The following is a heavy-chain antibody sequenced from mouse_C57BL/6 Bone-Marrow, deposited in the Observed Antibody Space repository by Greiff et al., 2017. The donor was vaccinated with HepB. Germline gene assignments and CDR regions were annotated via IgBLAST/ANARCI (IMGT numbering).Heavy chain of an antibody. CDR3: ARVTYYYGSSPWFAY. CDR2: IYPRDGST. V-gene: IGHV1-85*01. J-gene: IGHJ3*01. CDR1: GYTFTSYD. Sequence: QVQLQHSGPELVKPGASVKLSCKASGYTFTSYDINWVKQRPGQGLEWIGWIYPRDGSTKYNEKFKGKATLTVDTSSSTAYMELHSLTSEDSAVYFCARVTYYYGSSPWFAYWGQGTLVTVSA. D-gene: IGHD1-1*01.